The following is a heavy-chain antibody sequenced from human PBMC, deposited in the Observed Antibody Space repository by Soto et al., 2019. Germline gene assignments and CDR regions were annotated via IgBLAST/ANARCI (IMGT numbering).Heavy chain of an antibody. V-gene: IGHV4-30-4*01. CDR1: GGSISSGDYY. J-gene: IGHJ4*02. D-gene: IGHD2-15*01. CDR3: ASRGTTTDCSGGSCYARGFDY. CDR2: IYYSGST. Sequence: QVQLQESGPGLVKPSQTLSLTCTVSGGSISSGDYYWSWIRQPPGKGLEWIGYIYYSGSTYYNPSLQRRVPISVDTSKNQVSLKLSSVTAADTAVYYCASRGTTTDCSGGSCYARGFDYWGQGTLVTVSS.